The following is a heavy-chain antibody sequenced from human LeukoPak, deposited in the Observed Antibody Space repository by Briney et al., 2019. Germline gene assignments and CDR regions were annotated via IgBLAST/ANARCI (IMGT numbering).Heavy chain of an antibody. D-gene: IGHD3-22*01. V-gene: IGHV5-51*01. J-gene: IGHJ4*02. CDR1: GYSFNSYW. CDR3: ARRYYDSSGYSRHFDY. CDR2: IYPGDSDT. Sequence: HGESLKISCKGSGYSFNSYWIGWVRQMPGKGLEWMGLIYPGDSDTRYSPSFQGQVTISADKSISTAYLQWSSLKTSDTAMYYCARRYYDSSGYSRHFDYWGQGTLVTVSS.